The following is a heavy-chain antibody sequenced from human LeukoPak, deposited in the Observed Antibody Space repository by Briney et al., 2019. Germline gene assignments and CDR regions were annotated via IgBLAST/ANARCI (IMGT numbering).Heavy chain of an antibody. CDR3: ARDLRY. V-gene: IGHV4-30-2*01. J-gene: IGHJ4*02. Sequence: KASETLSLTCAVSGGSISGGGYSWSWIRQPPGKGLEWIGYIYHSGSTYHNPSLKSRVTISVDRSKNQFSLKLSSVTAADTAVYYCARDLRYWGQGTLVTVSS. CDR1: GGSISGGGYS. CDR2: IYHSGST.